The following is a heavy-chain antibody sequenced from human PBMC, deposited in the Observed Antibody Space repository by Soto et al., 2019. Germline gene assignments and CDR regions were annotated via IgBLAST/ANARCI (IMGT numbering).Heavy chain of an antibody. V-gene: IGHV3-11*01. CDR2: ISSSGSTI. J-gene: IGHJ6*03. Sequence: TGGSLRLSCAASGFNFSDYYMSWIRQAPGKGLEWVSYISSSGSTIYYADSVKGRFTISRDNAKNSLYLQMNSLRAEDTAVYYCARDCLPYYYYYYMDVWGKGTTVTVSS. CDR1: GFNFSDYY. CDR3: ARDCLPYYYYYYMDV.